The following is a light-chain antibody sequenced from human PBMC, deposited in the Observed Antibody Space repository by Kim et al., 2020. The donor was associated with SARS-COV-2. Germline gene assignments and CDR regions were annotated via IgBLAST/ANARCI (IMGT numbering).Light chain of an antibody. CDR2: GVN. CDR1: RSDVGGYNY. Sequence: GQSITIFCTGTRSDVGGYNYVSWYQQHPGNAPKLMIYGVNDRPAGVSNRFAGSKSGNTASLSTSGLQAEDEANYYCSSYTTRSTWVFGGGTQLTVL. CDR3: SSYTTRSTWV. V-gene: IGLV2-14*03. J-gene: IGLJ3*02.